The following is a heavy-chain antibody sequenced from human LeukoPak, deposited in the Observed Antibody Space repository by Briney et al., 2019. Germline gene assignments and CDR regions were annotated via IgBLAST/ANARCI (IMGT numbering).Heavy chain of an antibody. CDR2: IYYSGST. CDR1: GGSISSYY. D-gene: IGHD6-13*01. Sequence: PSETLSLTCTVSGGSISSYYWSWIRQPPGKGLEWMGYIYYSGSTYYNPSLKSRVTISVDTSKNQFSLKLSSVTAADTAVYYCARAAAAGLYNWFDPWGQGTLVTVSS. J-gene: IGHJ5*02. CDR3: ARAAAAGLYNWFDP. V-gene: IGHV4-59*12.